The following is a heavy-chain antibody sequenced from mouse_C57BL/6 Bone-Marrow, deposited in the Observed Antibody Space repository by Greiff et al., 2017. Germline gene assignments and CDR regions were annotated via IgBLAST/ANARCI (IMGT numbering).Heavy chain of an antibody. CDR2: IYWDDDK. CDR1: GFSLSTSGMG. J-gene: IGHJ1*03. V-gene: IGHV8-12*01. D-gene: IGHD1-1*02. Sequence: QVTLKESGPGILQSSQTLSLTCSFSGFSLSTSGMGVSWIRQPSGKGLEWLAHIYWDDDKRYNPSLKSRLTISKDTSRNQVFLKITSVDTADTATYYCARRVGRYFDVWGTGTTVTVSS. CDR3: ARRVGRYFDV.